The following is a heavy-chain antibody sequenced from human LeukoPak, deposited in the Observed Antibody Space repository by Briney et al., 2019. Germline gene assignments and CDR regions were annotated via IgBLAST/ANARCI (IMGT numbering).Heavy chain of an antibody. CDR3: ATFDY. CDR2: VFHSGST. V-gene: IGHV4-39*01. CDR1: GGSISSSTYY. Sequence: SETLSLTCTVSGGSISSSTYYWGWIRQPPGKGLEWIGSVFHSGSTYYTPSLKSRVTISVDTSKNQFSLKLSSVTAADTAVYYCATFDYWGQGTLVTVSS. J-gene: IGHJ4*02.